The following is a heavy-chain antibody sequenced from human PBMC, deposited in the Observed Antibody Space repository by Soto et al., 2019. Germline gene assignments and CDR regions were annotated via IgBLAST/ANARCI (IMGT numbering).Heavy chain of an antibody. CDR2: INPNSGGT. Sequence: ASVKVSCKASGYTFTGYYMHWVRQAPGQGLEWMGWINPNSGGTNYAQTFQGWATMTRDTSISTVYMDLSRLRSDDTAVYYCARGGATSFGMVHYYYYGVDVWGQGTTVTVSS. CDR1: GYTFTGYY. D-gene: IGHD3-3*01. V-gene: IGHV1-2*04. J-gene: IGHJ6*02. CDR3: ARGGATSFGMVHYYYYGVDV.